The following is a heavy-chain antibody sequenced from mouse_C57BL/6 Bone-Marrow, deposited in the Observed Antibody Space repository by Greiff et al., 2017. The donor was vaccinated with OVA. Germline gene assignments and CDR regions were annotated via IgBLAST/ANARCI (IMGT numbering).Heavy chain of an antibody. D-gene: IGHD2-3*01. Sequence: QVQLQQPGAELVRPGSSVKLSCKASGYTFTSYWMHWVKQRPIQGLEWIGNIDPSDSETHYNQKFKDKATLTVDKSSRTAYMPLSSLTSEDSAVYYCARRGWLLPYFDYWGQGTTLTVSS. CDR1: GYTFTSYW. V-gene: IGHV1-52*01. J-gene: IGHJ2*01. CDR3: ARRGWLLPYFDY. CDR2: IDPSDSET.